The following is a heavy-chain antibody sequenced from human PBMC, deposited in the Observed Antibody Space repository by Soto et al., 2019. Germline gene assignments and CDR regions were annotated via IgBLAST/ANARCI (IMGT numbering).Heavy chain of an antibody. CDR1: GFTFSSYD. V-gene: IGHV3-13*04. J-gene: IGHJ5*02. D-gene: IGHD2-2*01. CDR3: ARGSGCSSTSCYAPNWFDP. CDR2: IGTAGDT. Sequence: GGSLRLSCAASGFTFSSYDMHWVRQATGKGLEWVSAIGTAGDTYYPGSVKGRFTISRENAKNSLYLQMNSLRAGDTAVYYCARGSGCSSTSCYAPNWFDPWGQGTLVTVSS.